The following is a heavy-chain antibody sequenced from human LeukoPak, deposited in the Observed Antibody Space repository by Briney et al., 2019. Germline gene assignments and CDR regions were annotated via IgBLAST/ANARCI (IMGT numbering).Heavy chain of an antibody. J-gene: IGHJ6*03. V-gene: IGHV1-24*01. CDR1: GYTLTELS. CDR3: ARAYYYDSSGYPYYYYYMDV. D-gene: IGHD3-22*01. Sequence: ASVKVSCKVSGYTLTELSMHWVRQAPGKGLEWMGGFDPEDGETIYAQKFQGRVTMTEDTSTDTAYMELSSLRSEDTAVYYCARAYYYDSSGYPYYYYYMDVWGKGTTVTVSS. CDR2: FDPEDGET.